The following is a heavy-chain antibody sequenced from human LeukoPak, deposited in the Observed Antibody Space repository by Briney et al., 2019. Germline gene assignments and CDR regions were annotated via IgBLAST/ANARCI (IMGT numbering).Heavy chain of an antibody. CDR2: IYDSGST. J-gene: IGHJ4*02. Sequence: PSETLSLTCAVSGGSISRYYWNWIRQPPGKGLEWIGHIYDSGSTNYNPSLKSRVTMSVDTSKNQISLKVNSVTAADTAVYYCARESYSSSYLFDFWGQGTLVTVSS. D-gene: IGHD6-6*01. CDR3: ARESYSSSYLFDF. CDR1: GGSISRYY. V-gene: IGHV4-59*12.